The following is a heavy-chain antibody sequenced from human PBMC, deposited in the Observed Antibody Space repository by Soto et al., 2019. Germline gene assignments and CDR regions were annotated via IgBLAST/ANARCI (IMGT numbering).Heavy chain of an antibody. CDR1: GFTFSSRA. Sequence: QVQLVESGGGVVQPGRSLKLSCVASGFTFSSRAMDWVRQAPGKGLEWVAVISYDGTNKYYADSVKGRFTISRDNSKNTLYLQMNSLRPEDTAVYYCARDLGSNYIFDYWGQGTLVTVSS. CDR3: ARDLGSNYIFDY. D-gene: IGHD3-10*01. CDR2: ISYDGTNK. V-gene: IGHV3-30-3*01. J-gene: IGHJ4*02.